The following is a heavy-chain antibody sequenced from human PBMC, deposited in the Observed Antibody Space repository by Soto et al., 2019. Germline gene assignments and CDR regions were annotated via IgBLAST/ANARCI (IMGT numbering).Heavy chain of an antibody. J-gene: IGHJ4*02. CDR2: IWYDGSNK. CDR3: AREGGGTYYYDSSGPDF. CDR1: GFTFSSYG. Sequence: PGGSLRLSCAASGFTFSSYGMHWVRQAPGKGLEWVAVIWYDGSNKYYADSVKGRFTISRDNSKNTLYLQMNSLRAEDTAVYYCAREGGGTYYYDSSGPDFWGQGTLDTFSS. V-gene: IGHV3-33*01. D-gene: IGHD3-22*01.